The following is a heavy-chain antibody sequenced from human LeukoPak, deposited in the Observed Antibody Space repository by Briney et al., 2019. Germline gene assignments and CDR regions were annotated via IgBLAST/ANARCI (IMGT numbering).Heavy chain of an antibody. CDR1: GYTFTNYA. V-gene: IGHV1-18*01. CDR2: ISPYNVNT. D-gene: IGHD3-16*02. J-gene: IGHJ4*02. Sequence: ASVKVSCKASGYTFTNYAITWVRQAPGQGREWMGWISPYNVNTNFAQNLQGRVTMTTDTATSTAYMELRDLRSDDTAMYYCAITSARGTYRFLDYWGQGTLVTVSS. CDR3: AITSARGTYRFLDY.